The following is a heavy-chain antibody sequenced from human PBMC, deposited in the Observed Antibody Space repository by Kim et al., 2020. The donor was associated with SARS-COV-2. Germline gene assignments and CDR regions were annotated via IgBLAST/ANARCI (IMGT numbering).Heavy chain of an antibody. J-gene: IGHJ4*02. CDR3: ASVRWYLNQNY. Sequence: GGSLRLSCAASGFTFSSYEMNWVRQAPGKGLEWVSYISSSGSTIYYADSVKGRFTISRDNAKNSLYLQMNSLRAEDTAVYYCASVRWYLNQNYWGQGTLVTVSS. CDR1: GFTFSSYE. V-gene: IGHV3-48*03. D-gene: IGHD2-15*01. CDR2: ISSSGSTI.